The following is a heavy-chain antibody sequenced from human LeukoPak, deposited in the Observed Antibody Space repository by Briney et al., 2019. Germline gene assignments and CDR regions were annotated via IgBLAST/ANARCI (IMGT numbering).Heavy chain of an antibody. CDR2: INPNSGGT. CDR3: ARDKPDSSWYGDY. Sequence: ASVKVSCKASGYTFTGYYMHWVRQAPGQGLEWMGWINPNSGGTNYAQKLQGRVAMTTDTSTSTAYMELRSLRSDDTAVYYCARDKPDSSWYGDYWGQGTLVTVSS. D-gene: IGHD6-13*01. J-gene: IGHJ4*02. CDR1: GYTFTGYY. V-gene: IGHV1-2*02.